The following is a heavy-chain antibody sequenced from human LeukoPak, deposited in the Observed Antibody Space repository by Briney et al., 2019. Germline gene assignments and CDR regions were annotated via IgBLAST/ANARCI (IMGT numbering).Heavy chain of an antibody. CDR3: ARDLYYTSGTYKGLDY. CDR2: ITSTSSYI. D-gene: IGHD3-10*01. J-gene: IGHJ4*02. V-gene: IGHV3-21*01. CDR1: GFSFSNYN. Sequence: GGSLRLSCAASGFSFSNYNMNWVRQAPGKGLEWVSSITSTSSYIYYADSVKGRFTISRDNAKNSLYLQMNSLRAEDTAVYYCARDLYYTSGTYKGLDYWGQGTLVIVSS.